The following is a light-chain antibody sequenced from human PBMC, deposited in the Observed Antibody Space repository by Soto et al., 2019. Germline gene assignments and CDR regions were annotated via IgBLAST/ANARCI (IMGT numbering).Light chain of an antibody. CDR2: GAS. V-gene: IGKV1-9*01. J-gene: IGKJ4*01. Sequence: DLPLTQSPSFLSASVGDRVTITCRASQGIGSYLGWYQQAPGQAPKLLIYGASTLQSGVPSRFSGSGSGTEFTLTISSLQPEEVATYFCQQLNTYPTYGGGTKVEI. CDR1: QGIGSY. CDR3: QQLNTYPT.